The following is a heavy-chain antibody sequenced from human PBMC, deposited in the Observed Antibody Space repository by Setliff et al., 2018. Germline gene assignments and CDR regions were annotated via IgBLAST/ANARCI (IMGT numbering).Heavy chain of an antibody. CDR3: VKDMAGSYFDGRFDY. V-gene: IGHV3-48*04. CDR1: GFTFSTYW. Sequence: GGSLRLSCAASGFTFSTYWMSWVRQAPGKGLEWVSYISSSGSTIYYADSVKGRFTISRDNAKNSLSPQMNSLRVEDTALYYCVKDMAGSYFDGRFDYWGPGTLVTVSS. J-gene: IGHJ4*02. D-gene: IGHD1-26*01. CDR2: ISSSGSTI.